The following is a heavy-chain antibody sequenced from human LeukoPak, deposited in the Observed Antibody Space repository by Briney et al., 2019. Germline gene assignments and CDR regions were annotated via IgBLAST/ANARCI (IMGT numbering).Heavy chain of an antibody. V-gene: IGHV3-53*01. Sequence: GGSLRLSCTVSGFTFSSNYMSWVRQAPGKGLEWVSFIYSGTITYSDSATGRFTITIYNSKNTMYLHMNILRVTDAAASYYSRRAGAYSHPYDYWGQGTLVTVSS. J-gene: IGHJ4*02. CDR1: GFTFSSNY. CDR3: SRRAGAYSHPYDY. CDR2: IYSGTI. D-gene: IGHD4/OR15-4a*01.